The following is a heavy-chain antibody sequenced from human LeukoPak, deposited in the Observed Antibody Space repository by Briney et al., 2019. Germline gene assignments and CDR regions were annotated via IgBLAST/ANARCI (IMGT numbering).Heavy chain of an antibody. CDR3: VSSVRWLQFDY. CDR1: GNSFTTYW. Sequence: GESLKISCKGSGNSFTTYWIGWVRQMPGKDLEWMGFIYPSDSDTRYSPSFRGQVTISADKSISTAFVEWSSLKASDTAIYYCVSSVRWLQFDYWGQGTLVTVSS. V-gene: IGHV5-51*01. D-gene: IGHD5-24*01. J-gene: IGHJ4*02. CDR2: IYPSDSDT.